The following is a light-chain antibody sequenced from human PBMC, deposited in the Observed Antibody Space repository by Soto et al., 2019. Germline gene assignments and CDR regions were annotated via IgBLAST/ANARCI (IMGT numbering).Light chain of an antibody. V-gene: IGLV7-46*01. CDR2: DTS. J-gene: IGLJ2*01. CDR3: SLYFDVARV. Sequence: QAVVTQEPSLTVSPGGTVTLTCGSSTGTLTSGHFPYWFQQKPGQAPRALIFDTSKKYSWTPARFSGSLLGGKAALTLSGAQPEDEADYYCSLYFDVARVFGGGTKLTVL. CDR1: TGTLTSGHF.